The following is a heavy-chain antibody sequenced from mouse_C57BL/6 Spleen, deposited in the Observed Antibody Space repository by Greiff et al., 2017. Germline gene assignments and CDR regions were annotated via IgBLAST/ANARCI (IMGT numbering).Heavy chain of an antibody. J-gene: IGHJ2*01. Sequence: QVQLQQSGAELVRPGASVTLSCKASGYTFTDYEMHWVKQTPVHGLEWIGAIDPETGGTAYNQKFKGKAILTADKSSSTAYMELRSLTSEDSAVYYCTRWGTVVFRTDFDYWGQGTTLTVSS. V-gene: IGHV1-15*01. D-gene: IGHD1-1*01. CDR1: GYTFTDYE. CDR2: IDPETGGT. CDR3: TRWGTVVFRTDFDY.